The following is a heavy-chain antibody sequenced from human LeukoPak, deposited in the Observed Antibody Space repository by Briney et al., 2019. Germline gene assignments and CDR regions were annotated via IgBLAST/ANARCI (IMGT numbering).Heavy chain of an antibody. J-gene: IGHJ4*02. Sequence: GGSLRLSCAASGFTFSSYWMHWVRQAPGKGLVWVSRINSDGSSTSYADSVKGRFTISRDNAKNTLYLQMNSLRAEDTAVYYCAKRYSGSNHYLDYWGQGTLVTVSS. CDR2: INSDGSST. CDR3: AKRYSGSNHYLDY. D-gene: IGHD1-26*01. CDR1: GFTFSSYW. V-gene: IGHV3-74*01.